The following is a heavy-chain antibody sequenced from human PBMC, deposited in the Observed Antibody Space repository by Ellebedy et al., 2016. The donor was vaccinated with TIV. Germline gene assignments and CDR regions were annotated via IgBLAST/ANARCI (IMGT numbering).Heavy chain of an antibody. V-gene: IGHV1-69*04. J-gene: IGHJ4*02. Sequence: AASVKVSCKASGGTFSNYAINWVRQAPGQGLEWMGRIIPLLGIADYAQNFQGRVTFTADNYTTTAYMERSSLRSEDTAVYYCARWGGSGGRFQGPYDYWGQGTLVAVSS. CDR3: ARWGGSGGRFQGPYDY. CDR1: GGTFSNYA. CDR2: IIPLLGIA. D-gene: IGHD2-15*01.